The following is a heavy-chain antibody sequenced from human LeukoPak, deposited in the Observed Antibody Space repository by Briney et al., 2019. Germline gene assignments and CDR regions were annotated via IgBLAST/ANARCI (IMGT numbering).Heavy chain of an antibody. J-gene: IGHJ5*02. Sequence: SETLSLTCTVSGGSISSGGYYWSWIRQHPGTGLEWIGYIYYSGSTYYNPSLKSRVTISVDTSKNQFSLKLSSVTAADTAVYYCAAQDVNWFDPWGQGTLVTVSS. CDR3: AAQDVNWFDP. CDR2: IYYSGST. D-gene: IGHD2-15*01. V-gene: IGHV4-31*03. CDR1: GGSISSGGYY.